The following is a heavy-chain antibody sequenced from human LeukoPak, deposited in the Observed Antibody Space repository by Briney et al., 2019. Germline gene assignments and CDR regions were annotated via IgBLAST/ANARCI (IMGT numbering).Heavy chain of an antibody. Sequence: HAGGSLRLSCAASGFTFSSYAMSWVRQAPGKGLEWVSAISGSGGSTYYADSVKGRFTISRDNSKNTLYLQLNSLRAEDTAVYYCAKDLGGFGELSPFDFWGQGTLVPVSS. CDR3: AKDLGGFGELSPFDF. J-gene: IGHJ4*02. CDR1: GFTFSSYA. V-gene: IGHV3-23*01. CDR2: ISGSGGST. D-gene: IGHD3-10*01.